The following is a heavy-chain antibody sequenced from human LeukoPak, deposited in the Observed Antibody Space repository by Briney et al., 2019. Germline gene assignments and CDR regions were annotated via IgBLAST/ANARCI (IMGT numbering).Heavy chain of an antibody. CDR3: TTDLPLDTVTLEEPFDY. V-gene: IGHV3-15*01. D-gene: IGHD4-17*01. CDR2: IKSKTDGGTT. CDR1: GFTFSNAW. J-gene: IGHJ4*02. Sequence: GGSLRLSCAASGFTFSNAWMSWVRQAPGKGLEWVGRIKSKTDGGTTDYAAPVKGRFTISRDDSKNTLYLQMNSLKTEDTAVYYCTTDLPLDTVTLEEPFDYWGQGTLVTVSS.